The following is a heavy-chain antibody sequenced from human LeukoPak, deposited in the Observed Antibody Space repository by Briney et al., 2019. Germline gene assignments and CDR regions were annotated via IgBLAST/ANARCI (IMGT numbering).Heavy chain of an antibody. CDR1: GFTFSDYY. CDR3: ARRPYSDTSGRLSDV. D-gene: IGHD3-22*01. J-gene: IGHJ6*02. Sequence: GGSLRLSCAASGFTFSDYYMSWIRQAPGKGLEWVSYISSSGSTIYYADSVKGRFTISRDNAKNSLYLQMNSLRDDDTALYYCARRPYSDTSGRLSDVWGQGTTVTVSS. CDR2: ISSSGSTI. V-gene: IGHV3-11*04.